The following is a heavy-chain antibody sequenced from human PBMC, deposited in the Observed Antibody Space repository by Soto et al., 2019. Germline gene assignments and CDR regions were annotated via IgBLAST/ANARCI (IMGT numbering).Heavy chain of an antibody. CDR2: IYYSGST. V-gene: IGHV4-39*02. J-gene: IGHJ4*02. CDR1: SIYY. Sequence: SIYYWVLIRQPPGKGLEWIGSIYYSGSTYYNPSLKSRITISVDTSKNQFSLKMRSVTAEDTAVYYCARDRGPPSYFDHWGQGTLVTVSS. CDR3: ARDRGPPSYFDH.